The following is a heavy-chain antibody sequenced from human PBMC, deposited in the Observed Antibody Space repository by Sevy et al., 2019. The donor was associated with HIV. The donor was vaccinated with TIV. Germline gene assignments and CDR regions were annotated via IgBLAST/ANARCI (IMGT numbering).Heavy chain of an antibody. CDR2: IKSKTDGGTT. V-gene: IGHV3-15*01. J-gene: IGHJ3*02. CDR3: TTEGFRGVTAFDI. Sequence: GGSLRLSCAASGFTFSNAWMSWVRQAPGKGLEWVGRIKSKTDGGTTDYVAPVKGRFTISRDDSENTLYLQMNSLKTEDTDVYYCTTEGFRGVTAFDIWGQGTMVTVSS. D-gene: IGHD3-10*01. CDR1: GFTFSNAW.